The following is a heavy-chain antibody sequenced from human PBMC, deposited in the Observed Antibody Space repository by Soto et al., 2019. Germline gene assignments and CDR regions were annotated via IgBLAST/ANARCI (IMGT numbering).Heavy chain of an antibody. CDR1: GYTLTELS. D-gene: IGHD2-21*02. CDR3: ASRYGGNSGPYFDY. J-gene: IGHJ4*02. Sequence: ASVKVSCKVSGYTLTELSMHWVRQAPGKGLEWMGGFDPEDGETIYAQKFQGRVTMTADTSTDTAYMELSSLRSEDTAVYYCASRYGGNSGPYFDYWGQGTLVTVSS. V-gene: IGHV1-24*01. CDR2: FDPEDGET.